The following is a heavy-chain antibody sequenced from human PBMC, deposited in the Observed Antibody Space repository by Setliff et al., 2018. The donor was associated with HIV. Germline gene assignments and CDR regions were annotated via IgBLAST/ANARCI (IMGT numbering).Heavy chain of an antibody. CDR1: GGSISSYY. CDR3: ARGWGYSDALN. J-gene: IGHJ1*01. CDR2: ISSGST. V-gene: IGHV4-4*08. Sequence: KASETLSLTCTVSGGSISSYYWSWIRQPPGKGLEWIGYISSGSTNYNPSLKSRVTISVDTSKNQFSLKLSSVTAADTAVYYCARGWGYSDALNWGQGTLVTVSS. D-gene: IGHD5-18*01.